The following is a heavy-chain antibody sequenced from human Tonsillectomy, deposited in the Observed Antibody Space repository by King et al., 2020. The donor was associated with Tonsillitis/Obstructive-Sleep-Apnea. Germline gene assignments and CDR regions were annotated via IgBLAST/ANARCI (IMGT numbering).Heavy chain of an antibody. CDR3: ARDGLLPGARGYFDY. J-gene: IGHJ4*02. V-gene: IGHV6-1*01. Sequence: QLQQSGPGLVKPSQTLSLTCAISGDRVSSNSAAWNWIRQSPSRGLEWLGRTYYRAKWYTDYAVSVKSRITINPDTSRNQFSLQLNSVTSEDTAVYYCARDGLLPGARGYFDYWGQGTLVPVSS. CDR1: GDRVSSNSAA. CDR2: TYYRAKWYT. D-gene: IGHD3-22*01.